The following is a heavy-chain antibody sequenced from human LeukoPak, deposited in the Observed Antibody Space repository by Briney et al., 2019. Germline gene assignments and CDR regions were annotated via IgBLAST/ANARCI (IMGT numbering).Heavy chain of an antibody. V-gene: IGHV3-30*02. CDR3: AKDTTAAYGFDY. CDR2: IRYDGSNK. Sequence: PGRSLRLSCAASGFTFSGFSMHWVRQAPGKGLEWVAFIRYDGSNKYYADSVKGRFTISRDNSKNTLYLEMNSLRAEDTAVYYCAKDTTAAYGFDYWGQGTLVTVSS. CDR1: GFTFSGFS. J-gene: IGHJ4*02. D-gene: IGHD6-13*01.